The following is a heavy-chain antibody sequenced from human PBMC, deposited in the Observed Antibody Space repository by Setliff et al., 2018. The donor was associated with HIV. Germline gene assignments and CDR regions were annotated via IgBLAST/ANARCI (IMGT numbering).Heavy chain of an antibody. CDR2: IYHSGST. J-gene: IGHJ4*02. V-gene: IGHV4-38-2*01. D-gene: IGHD1-26*01. Sequence: SETLSLTCAVSGYSISSGYYWGWIRQPPGKGLEWIGSIYHSGSTDYNPSLKSRVTISVDTSKNQFSLKLSSLTAADTAVYYCARYRRDDYYLTAYFDSWGQGTLVTVSS. CDR1: GYSISSGYY. CDR3: ARYRRDDYYLTAYFDS.